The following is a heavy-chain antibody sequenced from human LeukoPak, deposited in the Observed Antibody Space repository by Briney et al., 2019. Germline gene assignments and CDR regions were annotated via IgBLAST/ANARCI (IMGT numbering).Heavy chain of an antibody. Sequence: SETLSLTCTVSGDSISSYYWSWIRQPPGKGLEWIGYIYYSGSTNYNPSLKSRVTISVDTSKNQFSLKLSSVTAADTAVYYCARVDSYGLDYWGQGTLVTVSS. CDR3: ARVDSYGLDY. J-gene: IGHJ4*02. V-gene: IGHV4-59*01. D-gene: IGHD5-18*01. CDR1: GDSISSYY. CDR2: IYYSGST.